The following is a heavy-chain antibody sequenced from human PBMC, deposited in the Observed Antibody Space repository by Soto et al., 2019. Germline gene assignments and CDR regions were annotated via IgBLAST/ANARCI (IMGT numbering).Heavy chain of an antibody. CDR3: AMGSTVAGPTFDY. CDR2: ISWNSGSI. J-gene: IGHJ4*02. Sequence: PGGSLRLSCAASGFTFDDYAMHWVRQAPGKGLEWVSGISWNSGSIGYADSVKGRFTISRDNAKNSLYLQMNSLRAEDTALYYCAMGSTVAGPTFDYWGQGTLVTVSS. CDR1: GFTFDDYA. V-gene: IGHV3-9*01. D-gene: IGHD6-19*01.